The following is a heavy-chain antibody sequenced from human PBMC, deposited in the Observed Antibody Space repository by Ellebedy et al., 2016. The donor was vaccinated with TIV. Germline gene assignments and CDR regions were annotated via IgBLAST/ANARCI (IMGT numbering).Heavy chain of an antibody. Sequence: GESLKISCAASGFIFSSYAMSWVRQAPGKGLEWVSAISGSGGSTYYADSVKGRFTISRDNSKNTLYLQMNSLRAEDTAVYYCAKDHSMIVVVITPDYWGQGTLVTVSS. J-gene: IGHJ4*02. CDR1: GFIFSSYA. CDR3: AKDHSMIVVVITPDY. CDR2: ISGSGGST. D-gene: IGHD3-22*01. V-gene: IGHV3-23*01.